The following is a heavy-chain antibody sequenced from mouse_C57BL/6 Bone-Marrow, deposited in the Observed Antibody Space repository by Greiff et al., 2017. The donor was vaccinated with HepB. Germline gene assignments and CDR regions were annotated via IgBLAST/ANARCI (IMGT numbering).Heavy chain of an antibody. J-gene: IGHJ2*01. CDR2: ISAGGSYT. CDR1: GFTFSSYA. V-gene: IGHV5-4*01. CDR3: ARDKGGYGGLDY. D-gene: IGHD2-2*01. Sequence: EVKLEESGGGLVKPGGSLKLSCAASGFTFSSYAMSWVRQTPEKRLEWVATISAGGSYTYYPDNVKGRFTFSRDNAKNNLYLQMSHLKSEDTAMYYCARDKGGYGGLDYWGQGTTLTVSS.